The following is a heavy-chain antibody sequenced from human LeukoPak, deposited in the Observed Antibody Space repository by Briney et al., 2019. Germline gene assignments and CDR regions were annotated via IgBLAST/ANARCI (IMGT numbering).Heavy chain of an antibody. J-gene: IGHJ4*02. CDR1: GGTFSSYA. CDR3: ARVPPVMTQTPPVDY. V-gene: IGHV1-69*05. Sequence: ASVKVSCKASGGTFSSYAISWVRQAPGQGLEWMGGIIPIFGTANYAQKFQGRVTITTDESTSTAYMELSSLRSEDTAVYYCARVPPVMTQTPPVDYWGQGTLVTVSS. CDR2: IIPIFGTA. D-gene: IGHD2-21*01.